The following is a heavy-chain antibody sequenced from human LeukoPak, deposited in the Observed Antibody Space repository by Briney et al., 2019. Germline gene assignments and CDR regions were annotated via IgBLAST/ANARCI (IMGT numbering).Heavy chain of an antibody. CDR2: IYTSGST. CDR3: AKDYYGSGSYYTSWFDP. D-gene: IGHD3-10*01. CDR1: GGSISSYY. V-gene: IGHV4-4*07. J-gene: IGHJ5*02. Sequence: SETLPLTCTVSGGSISSYYWSWIRQPAGKGLEWIGRIYTSGSTNYNPSLKSRVTMSVDTSKNQFSLKLSSVTAADTAVYYCAKDYYGSGSYYTSWFDPWGQGTLVTVSS.